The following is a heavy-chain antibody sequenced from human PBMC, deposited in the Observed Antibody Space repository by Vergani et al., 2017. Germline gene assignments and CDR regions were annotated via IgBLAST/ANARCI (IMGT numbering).Heavy chain of an antibody. CDR2: IYHSGST. CDR1: GGSISSGGYS. D-gene: IGHD3-10*01. CDR3: ARDREFTFDY. V-gene: IGHV4-30-2*01. Sequence: QVQLQESGSGLVKPSQTLSLTCAVSGGSISSGGYSWSWIRQPPGKGLEWIGYIYHSGSTYYNPSLKSRVTISVDRSKNQFSLKLSSVTAADTAVYYCARDREFTFDYWGQGTLVTVSS. J-gene: IGHJ4*02.